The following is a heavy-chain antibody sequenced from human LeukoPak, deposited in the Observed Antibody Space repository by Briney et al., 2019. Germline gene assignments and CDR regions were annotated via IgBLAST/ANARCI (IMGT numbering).Heavy chain of an antibody. CDR2: ITSNGGST. CDR1: GFTFSTNS. CDR3: VTVGMTSIWSYLRFDP. J-gene: IGHJ5*02. Sequence: GGCLRLSCSGSGFTFSTNSMHWVRQAPGKGLEFVSAITSNGGSTYYADSVKGRFTISRDNSKNTLYLQMSSLRAEDTAVYYCVTVGMTSIWSYLRFDPRGHGTLVSVSS. D-gene: IGHD1-26*01. V-gene: IGHV3-64D*08.